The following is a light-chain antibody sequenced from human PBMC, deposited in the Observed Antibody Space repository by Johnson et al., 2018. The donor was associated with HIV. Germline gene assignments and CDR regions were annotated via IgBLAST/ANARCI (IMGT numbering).Light chain of an antibody. V-gene: IGLV1-51*02. CDR1: NSNIGNNY. CDR3: GTWDNSLSTGGV. Sequence: QSVLTQPPSVSAAPGQKVTISCSGSNSNIGNNYVSWYQQLPGTAPKLLIYENNKRPSGIPDRFSGSKSGTSATLGIAGLQTGDEADYYCGTWDNSLSTGGVFGTVTKVTFL. J-gene: IGLJ1*01. CDR2: ENN.